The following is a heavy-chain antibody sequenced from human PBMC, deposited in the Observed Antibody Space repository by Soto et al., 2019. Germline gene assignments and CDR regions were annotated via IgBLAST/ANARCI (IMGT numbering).Heavy chain of an antibody. Sequence: GGSLRLSCAASGFTFSSYAMSWVRRAPGKGLEWVSAISGSGGSTYYADSVKGRFTISRDNSKNTLYLQMNSLRAEDTAVYYCATYSYGSPFDYWGQGTLVTVSS. V-gene: IGHV3-23*01. D-gene: IGHD5-18*01. CDR2: ISGSGGST. CDR3: ATYSYGSPFDY. CDR1: GFTFSSYA. J-gene: IGHJ4*02.